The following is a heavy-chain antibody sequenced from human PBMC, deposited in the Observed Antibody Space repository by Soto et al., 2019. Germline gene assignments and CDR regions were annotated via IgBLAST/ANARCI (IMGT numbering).Heavy chain of an antibody. CDR3: ARGRATVAGHYYYYYGMDV. D-gene: IGHD2-15*01. CDR1: GGSFSGYY. J-gene: IGHJ6*02. V-gene: IGHV4-34*01. Sequence: SETLSLTCAVYGGSFSGYYWSWIRQPPGKGLEWIGEINHSGSTNYNPSLKSRVTISVDTSKNQFSLKLSSVTAADTAVYYCARGRATVAGHYYYYYGMDVWGQGTTVTVSS. CDR2: INHSGST.